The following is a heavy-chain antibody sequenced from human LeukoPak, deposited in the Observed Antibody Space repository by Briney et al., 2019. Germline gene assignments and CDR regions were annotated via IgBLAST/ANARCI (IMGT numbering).Heavy chain of an antibody. CDR1: GGSISSYY. J-gene: IGHJ6*03. CDR3: ASNIAAAGTPPAYYYYYYMDV. D-gene: IGHD6-13*01. V-gene: IGHV4-4*07. CDR2: IYTSGST. Sequence: SETLSLTCTVSGGSISSYYWSWIRQPAGKGLEWIGRIYTSGSTNYNPSLKSRVTMSVDTSKNQFSLKLSSVTAADTAVYYCASNIAAAGTPPAYYYYYYMDVWGKGTTVTVSS.